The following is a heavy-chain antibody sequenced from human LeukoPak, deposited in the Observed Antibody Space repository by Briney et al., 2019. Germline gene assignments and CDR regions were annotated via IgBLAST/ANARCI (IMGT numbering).Heavy chain of an antibody. CDR1: GGSISSSSYY. D-gene: IGHD1-14*01. Sequence: PSETLSLTCTVSGGSISSSSYYWSWIRQPPGKGLEWIGYIYYSGSTNYNPSLKSRVTISVDTSKNQFSLKLSSVTAADTAVYYCARAFSSGPDETQIDYWGQGTLVTVSS. J-gene: IGHJ4*02. CDR3: ARAFSSGPDETQIDY. V-gene: IGHV4-61*01. CDR2: IYYSGST.